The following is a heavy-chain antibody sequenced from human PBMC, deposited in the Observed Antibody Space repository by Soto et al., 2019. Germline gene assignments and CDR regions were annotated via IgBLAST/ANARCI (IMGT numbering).Heavy chain of an antibody. CDR1: GFTFSSYG. CDR3: ARGGFLGYCSGGSCYSGY. CDR2: IWYDGSNK. Sequence: QVQLVESGGGVVQPGRSLRLSCAASGFTFSSYGMHWVRQAPGKGLEWVAVIWYDGSNKYYADSVKGRFTISRDNSKNTLYLQMNSLSAEDTAVYYCARGGFLGYCSGGSCYSGYWGQGTLVTVSS. V-gene: IGHV3-33*01. J-gene: IGHJ4*02. D-gene: IGHD2-15*01.